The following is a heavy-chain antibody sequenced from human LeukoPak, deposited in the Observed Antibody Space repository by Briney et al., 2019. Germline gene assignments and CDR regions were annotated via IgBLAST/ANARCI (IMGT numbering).Heavy chain of an antibody. V-gene: IGHV4-59*01. CDR3: ATTGVARVGGFDP. Sequence: MASETLSLTCTVSGGSISSYYLSWIRQPPGKGLEWIGYIYSSGSTNYNPSLTSRVTISVDTSKNQFSLKLSSVTAADTAVYYCATTGVARVGGFDPWGQGTLVTVSS. CDR2: IYSSGST. D-gene: IGHD3-3*01. J-gene: IGHJ5*02. CDR1: GGSISSYY.